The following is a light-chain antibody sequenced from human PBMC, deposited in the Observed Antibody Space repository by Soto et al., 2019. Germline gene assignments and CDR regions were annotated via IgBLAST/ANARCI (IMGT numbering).Light chain of an antibody. Sequence: QSALTQPPSASGTPGQRVTMSCSGSSSNIGSNPVNWYQQLPGSAPKLLIYRNDQRPSGVSDRFSGSKSGTSASLAISGLQSEDEADYYCAAWDDSLNRWVFGGGTKLTVL. CDR2: RND. CDR3: AAWDDSLNRWV. V-gene: IGLV1-44*01. J-gene: IGLJ3*02. CDR1: SSNIGSNP.